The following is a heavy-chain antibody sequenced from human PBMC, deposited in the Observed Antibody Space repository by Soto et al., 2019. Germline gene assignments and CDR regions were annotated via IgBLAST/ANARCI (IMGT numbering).Heavy chain of an antibody. J-gene: IGHJ6*02. CDR3: ATTSAAGKYYYGMDV. D-gene: IGHD6-13*01. Sequence: GESLKNSCKGSGGSCISYWIGWVRQIPGKGLEWMGIIYPGDSDTRYSPSFQGQVTISADKSISTAYLQWSSLKASDTAMYYCATTSAAGKYYYGMDVWGQGTTVTVSS. V-gene: IGHV5-51*01. CDR2: IYPGDSDT. CDR1: GGSCISYW.